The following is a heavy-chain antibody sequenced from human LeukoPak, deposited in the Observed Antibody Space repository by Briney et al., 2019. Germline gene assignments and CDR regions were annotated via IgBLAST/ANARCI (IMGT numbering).Heavy chain of an antibody. CDR3: ARDKAGRDDAFDI. Sequence: SETLSLTCTVSGGSISSYYWSWIRQPPGKGLEWIGYIYYSESTNYNPSLKSRVTISVGTSKNQFSLKLSSVTAADTAVYYCARDKAGRDDAFDIWGQGTMVTVSS. D-gene: IGHD1-14*01. V-gene: IGHV4-59*01. CDR2: IYYSEST. CDR1: GGSISSYY. J-gene: IGHJ3*02.